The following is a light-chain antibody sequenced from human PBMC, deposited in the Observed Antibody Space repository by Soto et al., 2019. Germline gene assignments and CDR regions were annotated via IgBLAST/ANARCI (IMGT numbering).Light chain of an antibody. CDR2: GAS. J-gene: IGKJ2*01. Sequence: EIVMTQSPVTLSVSPGETATHSCRASQSVSSKLAWYQQKPGQAPRLLIYGASTRATGIPARFSGSGSGTEFTLSISSLQSEDFAVYYCQQYNNWPQTFGQGTKLEIK. CDR3: QQYNNWPQT. CDR1: QSVSSK. V-gene: IGKV3-15*01.